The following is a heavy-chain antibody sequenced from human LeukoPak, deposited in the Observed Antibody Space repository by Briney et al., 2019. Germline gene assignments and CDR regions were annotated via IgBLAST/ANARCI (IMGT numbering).Heavy chain of an antibody. J-gene: IGHJ4*02. CDR3: ARDRVAGYYYDSSGYYDY. CDR2: IWYDGSNK. Sequence: GGSLRLSCAASGFTFSSYGMHWVRQAPGKGLEWVAVIWYDGSNKYYPDSVQGRFTISRDNSKNTLYLQVNSRRAEDTAVYYCARDRVAGYYYDSSGYYDYWGQGILVTVSS. CDR1: GFTFSSYG. V-gene: IGHV3-33*01. D-gene: IGHD3-22*01.